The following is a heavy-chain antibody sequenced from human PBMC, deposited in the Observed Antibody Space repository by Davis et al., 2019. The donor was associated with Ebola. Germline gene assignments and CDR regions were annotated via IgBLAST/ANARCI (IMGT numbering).Heavy chain of an antibody. CDR3: ARDVRELRDGYNRGGNLGFVDF. V-gene: IGHV3-64*04. CDR2: ISSNGGST. CDR1: GFTFSSYA. D-gene: IGHD5-24*01. J-gene: IGHJ4*02. Sequence: GESLKISCSASGFTFSSYAMHWVRQAPGKGLEYVSAISSNGGSTYYADSVKGRFTISRDNSKNTLYLQMNSLRAEDTAMYYCARDVRELRDGYNRGGNLGFVDFWGQGTLVTVSS.